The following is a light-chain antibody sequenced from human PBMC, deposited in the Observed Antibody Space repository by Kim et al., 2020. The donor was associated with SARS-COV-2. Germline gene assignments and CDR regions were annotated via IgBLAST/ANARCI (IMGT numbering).Light chain of an antibody. CDR2: EDK. V-gene: IGLV6-57*01. J-gene: IGLJ3*02. Sequence: KTVTITRTRSSGSIASSYVQWYQQRPGSSPTTVIYEDKQRPSGVPDRFSGSIDSSSNSASLTISGLKTEDEADYYCQSYDSSNHWVFGGGTQLTVL. CDR3: QSYDSSNHWV. CDR1: SGSIASSY.